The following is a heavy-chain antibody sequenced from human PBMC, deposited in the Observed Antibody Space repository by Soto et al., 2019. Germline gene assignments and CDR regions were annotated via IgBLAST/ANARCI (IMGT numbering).Heavy chain of an antibody. CDR1: GGTFSSYT. J-gene: IGHJ1*01. D-gene: IGHD1-26*01. CDR3: AREGGIGMLC. V-gene: IGHV1-69*08. CDR2: VIPILGIA. Sequence: QVQLVQSGAEVKKPGSSVKVYCKASGGTFSSYTISWVRQAPGQGLESMGSVIPILGIANYARKFQGRVTITADKYPSTGSMELSSLRSEDTGVYYCAREGGIGMLCWGQGTLVTVAS.